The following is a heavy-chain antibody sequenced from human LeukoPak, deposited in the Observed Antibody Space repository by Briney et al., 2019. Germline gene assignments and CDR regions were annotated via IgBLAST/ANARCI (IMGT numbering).Heavy chain of an antibody. J-gene: IGHJ1*01. Sequence: SGGSLRLSCAASGFTFSNAWMSWVRQAPGKGLQWVANIKTDGSEKYYVDSVKGRFTISRDNAKNSLYLQMNSLRAEDTAVYYCATYSSLNRREFQYWGQGTLLTVSS. CDR1: GFTFSNAW. CDR3: ATYSSLNRREFQY. CDR2: IKTDGSEK. D-gene: IGHD3-22*01. V-gene: IGHV3-7*01.